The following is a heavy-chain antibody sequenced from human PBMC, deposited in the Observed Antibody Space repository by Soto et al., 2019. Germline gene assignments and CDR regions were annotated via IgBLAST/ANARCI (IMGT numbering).Heavy chain of an antibody. D-gene: IGHD2-2*01. CDR2: IDHSGTT. Sequence: PSETLSLTCTVSGYSISSGYFWGWIRQPPGKGLEWIGNIDHSGTTYYNPSLKSRITISVDTSKNQFSLKLNSVTAADTAVYFCARDCTSTTCRLYYYGLDVWGQGTTVTVS. CDR3: ARDCTSTTCRLYYYGLDV. V-gene: IGHV4-38-2*02. J-gene: IGHJ6*02. CDR1: GYSISSGYF.